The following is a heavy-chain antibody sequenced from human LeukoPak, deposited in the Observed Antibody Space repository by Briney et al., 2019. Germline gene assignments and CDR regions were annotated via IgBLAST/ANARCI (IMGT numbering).Heavy chain of an antibody. J-gene: IGHJ4*02. CDR3: AKDSLDYYDSSPLDY. V-gene: IGHV3-33*03. D-gene: IGHD3-22*01. CDR2: IWYDGTDK. Sequence: PGGSLRLSCAASGFTFSSYGMHWVRQAPGKGLEWVAGIWYDGTDKYYADSVKGRSTISRDNSKNTLYLQMNSLRAEDTALYYCAKDSLDYYDSSPLDYWGQGTLVTVSS. CDR1: GFTFSSYG.